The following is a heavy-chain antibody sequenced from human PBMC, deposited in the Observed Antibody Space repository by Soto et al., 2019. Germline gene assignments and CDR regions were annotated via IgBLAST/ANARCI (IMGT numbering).Heavy chain of an antibody. D-gene: IGHD1-26*01. J-gene: IGHJ6*02. CDR3: ARVPPSGSYNYYYYYYGMDV. Sequence: ASVKVSCKASGYTFTSYGISWVRQAPGQGLEWMGWISAYNGNTNYAQKLQGRVTMTTDTSTSTAYMELRSLRSDDTAVYYCARVPPSGSYNYYYYYYGMDVWGQGTTVTSP. CDR1: GYTFTSYG. V-gene: IGHV1-18*01. CDR2: ISAYNGNT.